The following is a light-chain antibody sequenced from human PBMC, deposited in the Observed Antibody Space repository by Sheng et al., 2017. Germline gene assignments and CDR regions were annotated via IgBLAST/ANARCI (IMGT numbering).Light chain of an antibody. V-gene: IGKV1-8*01. CDR2: DAS. Sequence: AIRMTQSPSSFSASTGDRVTITCRASQYIGTSLAWYQQKPGEAPKLLIFDASTLQSGVPSRFSGGGSGTDFTLTITCLQSEDFATYYCQQYYSYPMSFGPGTKVDIK. J-gene: IGKJ3*01. CDR1: QYIGTS. CDR3: QQYYSYPMS.